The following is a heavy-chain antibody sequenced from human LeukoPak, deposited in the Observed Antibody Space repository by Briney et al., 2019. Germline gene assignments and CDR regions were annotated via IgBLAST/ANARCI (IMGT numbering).Heavy chain of an antibody. CDR1: GYTFTGYY. V-gene: IGHV1-2*02. CDR2: INPNSGGT. CDR3: ARAELLGATTSPGY. J-gene: IGHJ4*02. D-gene: IGHD1-26*01. Sequence: GASVKVSCKASGYTFTGYYMYWVRQAPGQGLEWMGWINPNSGGTNYAQKFQDRVTMTRDTSTSTAYMELSRLRSDDTAVYYCARAELLGATTSPGYWGQGTLVTVSS.